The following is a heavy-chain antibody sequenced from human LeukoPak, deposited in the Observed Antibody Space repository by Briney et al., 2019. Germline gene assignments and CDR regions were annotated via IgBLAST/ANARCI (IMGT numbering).Heavy chain of an antibody. CDR2: IYPGDSDT. V-gene: IGHV5-51*01. CDR1: GYSFTSYW. D-gene: IGHD3-10*01. CDR3: ARRISKGMTFSRSDWFDP. J-gene: IGHJ5*02. Sequence: SGESLKISCKGSGYSFTSYWIGWVRQMPGKGLEWMGIIYPGDSDTRYSPSFQGQVTISADKSISTAYLQWSSLKASDTAMYYCARRISKGMTFSRSDWFDPWGQGTLVTVSS.